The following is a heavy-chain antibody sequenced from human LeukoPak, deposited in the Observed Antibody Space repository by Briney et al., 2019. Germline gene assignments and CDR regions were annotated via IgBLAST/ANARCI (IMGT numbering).Heavy chain of an antibody. Sequence: GGSLRLSCAASGFTFSSYSMNWVRQAPGKGLEWVSSISSSSSYIYYADSVKGRFTISRDNAKKSLYLQMNSLRDEDTAVYYCARDFFAFGGVIALLDYWGQGTLVTVSS. V-gene: IGHV3-21*01. CDR2: ISSSSSYI. CDR1: GFTFSSYS. CDR3: ARDFFAFGGVIALLDY. J-gene: IGHJ4*02. D-gene: IGHD3-16*02.